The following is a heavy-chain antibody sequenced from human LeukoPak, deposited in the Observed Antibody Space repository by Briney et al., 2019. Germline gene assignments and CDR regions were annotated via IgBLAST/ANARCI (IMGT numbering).Heavy chain of an antibody. J-gene: IGHJ4*02. V-gene: IGHV3-30-3*01. D-gene: IGHD3-22*01. Sequence: PGRSLRLSCAASGFTFSSYAMHWVRQAPGKGLEWVAVISYDGSNKYYADSVKGRFTISRGNSKNTLYLQMNSLRAEDTAVYYCARDQEYYDSSGYPGYWGQGTLVTVSS. CDR2: ISYDGSNK. CDR1: GFTFSSYA. CDR3: ARDQEYYDSSGYPGY.